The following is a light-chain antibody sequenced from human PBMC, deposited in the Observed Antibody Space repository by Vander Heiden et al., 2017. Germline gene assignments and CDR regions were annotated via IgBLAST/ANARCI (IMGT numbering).Light chain of an antibody. CDR3: QQLNSYPLA. J-gene: IGKJ2*01. Sequence: DIQLTQYPAFLSASVGDRVTISCRASKGISSYLAWYQQKPGNAPKLLIYAASTLQSGVPSRFSGTASGTEFTLTISSLQPEDFATYYCQQLNSYPLAFGQGTKLEIK. V-gene: IGKV1-9*01. CDR2: AAS. CDR1: KGISSY.